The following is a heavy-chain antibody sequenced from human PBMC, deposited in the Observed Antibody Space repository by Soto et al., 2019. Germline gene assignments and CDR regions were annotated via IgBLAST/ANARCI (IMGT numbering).Heavy chain of an antibody. CDR1: GFTFSSYA. CDR3: AKARGSSTPAPGSY. CDR2: ISGSGGST. Sequence: GGSLRLSCAASGFTFSSYAMSWVRQTPGEGLEWVSAISGSGGSTYYADSVKGRFTIPRDNSKNTVYLQMNSLRAEDTAVYYCAKARGSSTPAPGSYWGQGTLVTVSS. J-gene: IGHJ4*02. D-gene: IGHD2-2*01. V-gene: IGHV3-23*01.